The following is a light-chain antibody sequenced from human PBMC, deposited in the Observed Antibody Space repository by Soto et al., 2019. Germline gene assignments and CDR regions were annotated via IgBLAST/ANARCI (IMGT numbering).Light chain of an antibody. CDR2: GAT. Sequence: EVVMTQSPATLSVSPGERATLSCRASQSVSSNLAWYQQKPGQAPRLLIYGATTRASGIPARFSGSGSGTEFTLTISSLQSEDFTVYYCQQYNNWPRDTFGQGGRPEI. CDR1: QSVSSN. J-gene: IGKJ5*01. CDR3: QQYNNWPRDT. V-gene: IGKV3-15*01.